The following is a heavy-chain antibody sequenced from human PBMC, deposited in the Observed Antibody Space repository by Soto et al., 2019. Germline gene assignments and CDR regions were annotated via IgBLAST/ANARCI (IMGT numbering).Heavy chain of an antibody. CDR1: GYTFTSYA. CDR3: GRDSAAGTGAVDI. Sequence: ASVKVSCTASGYTFTSYAMHWVRQAPGQRLEWMGWINAGNANTKYSQKFQGRVTITRDTSASTAYMELSSLRSEDTAGYYCGRDSAAGTGAVDIWGQGTMVTVSS. CDR2: INAGNANT. J-gene: IGHJ3*02. D-gene: IGHD6-13*01. V-gene: IGHV1-3*01.